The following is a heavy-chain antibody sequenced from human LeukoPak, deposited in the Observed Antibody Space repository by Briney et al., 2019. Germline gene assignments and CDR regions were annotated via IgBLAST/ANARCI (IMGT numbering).Heavy chain of an antibody. CDR2: VYHSGGA. D-gene: IGHD1-14*01. CDR3: AYNRNFALDN. V-gene: IGHV4/OR15-8*01. Sequence: SQTLSLTCAVSGASIASHSWWSWVRQPPGKGLEWIGEVYHSGGANYKPSLKSRVTISVDTSRNHFSLKLTSVTAADTAVYFCAYNRNFALDNWGQGTLVTVSS. CDR1: GASIASHSW. J-gene: IGHJ4*01.